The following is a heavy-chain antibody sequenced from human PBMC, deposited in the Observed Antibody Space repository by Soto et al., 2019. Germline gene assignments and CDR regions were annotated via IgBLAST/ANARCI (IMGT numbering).Heavy chain of an antibody. J-gene: IGHJ5*02. D-gene: IGHD3-10*01. V-gene: IGHV3-15*07. CDR2: IKSKTDGGTT. Sequence: PGGSLRLSCAASGFTFSNAWMNWVRQAPGKGLEWVGRIKSKTDGGTTDYAAPVKGRFTISRDDSKNTLYLQMNSLKTEDTAVYYCTTDYYGSGSYWNDLNWFDPWGQGTLVTVSS. CDR3: TTDYYGSGSYWNDLNWFDP. CDR1: GFTFSNAW.